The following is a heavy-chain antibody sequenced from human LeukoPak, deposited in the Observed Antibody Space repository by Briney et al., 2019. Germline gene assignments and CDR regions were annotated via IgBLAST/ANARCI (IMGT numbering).Heavy chain of an antibody. CDR3: ARGGGAYFDY. CDR1: GFS. D-gene: IGHD3-3*01. CDR2: IRGSGDDST. J-gene: IGHJ4*02. Sequence: GGSLRLSCTASGFSMSWVRQAPGKGLEWVASIRGSGDDSTYYADSVKGRFIISRDHFKNTLYLQMDSLRAEDSAVYYCARGGGAYFDYWGQGTLVTVSS. V-gene: IGHV3-23*01.